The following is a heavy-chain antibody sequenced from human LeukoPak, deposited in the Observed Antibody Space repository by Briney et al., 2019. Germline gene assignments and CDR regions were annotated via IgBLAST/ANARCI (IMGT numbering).Heavy chain of an antibody. D-gene: IGHD6-19*01. Sequence: SETLSLTCTVSGGSISSYYWSWIRQFPGKGLEWIGYIYYSGSTNYNPSLKSRVTISVDTSKNQFSLKLSSVTATDTAVYYCARPYSSGYRGAFDIWGQGTMVTVSS. CDR2: IYYSGST. J-gene: IGHJ3*02. CDR3: ARPYSSGYRGAFDI. CDR1: GGSISSYY. V-gene: IGHV4-59*01.